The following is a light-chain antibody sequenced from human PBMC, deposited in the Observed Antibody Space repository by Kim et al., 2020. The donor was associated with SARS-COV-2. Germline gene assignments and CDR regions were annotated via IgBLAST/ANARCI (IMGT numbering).Light chain of an antibody. V-gene: IGLV2-8*01. Sequence: SITSSYTRTSSYVGNFKYVSWYQQHPGKAPKFIIYGVNTRPSGVPDRFSGSKSGNTASLTVSGLQAEDEAHYYCSSYAGTNNYVFGTGTKVTVL. J-gene: IGLJ1*01. CDR2: GVN. CDR3: SSYAGTNNYV. CDR1: SSYVGNFKY.